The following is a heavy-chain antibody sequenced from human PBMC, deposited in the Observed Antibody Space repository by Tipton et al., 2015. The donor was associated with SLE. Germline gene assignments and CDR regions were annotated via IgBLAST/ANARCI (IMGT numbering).Heavy chain of an antibody. CDR2: ISYDGSNK. CDR3: ARLWDTYYDFWSALGY. Sequence: SLRLSCAATGFTFSTYGMHWVRQAPGKGLEWVAVISYDGSNKYYADSVKGRFTISRDNSKNTLYLQMNSLRAEDTAVYYCARLWDTYYDFWSALGYWGQGTLVTVSS. D-gene: IGHD3-3*01. CDR1: GFTFSTYG. J-gene: IGHJ4*02. V-gene: IGHV3-30*03.